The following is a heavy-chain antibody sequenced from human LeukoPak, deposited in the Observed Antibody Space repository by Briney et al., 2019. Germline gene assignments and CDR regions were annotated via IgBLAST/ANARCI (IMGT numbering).Heavy chain of an antibody. D-gene: IGHD6-19*01. CDR2: ISSSGHTV. CDR3: ARDLWFDQWVGRGTWFDA. J-gene: IGHJ5*02. CDR1: GFTFSNYY. Sequence: GGSLRLSCAASGFTFSNYYMSWIRQAPGKGLEWVSYISSSGHTVYYADSVKGRFTISRDNAKNSLYLQMNSLRVEDTAVYYCARDLWFDQWVGRGTWFDAWGQGTLVIVSS. V-gene: IGHV3-11*01.